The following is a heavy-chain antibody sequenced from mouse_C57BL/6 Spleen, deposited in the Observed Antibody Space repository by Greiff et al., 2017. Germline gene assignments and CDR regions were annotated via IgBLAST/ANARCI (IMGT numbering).Heavy chain of an antibody. CDR1: DSEVFPIAY. Sequence: VQLQQSGSELRSPGSSVKLSCKDFDSEVFPIAYMSWVRQKPGHGFEWIGGILPSIGRTIYGEKFEDKATLDADTLSNTAYLELNSLTSEDSAIYYGARRGYGSSYWYFDVWGTGTTVTVSS. D-gene: IGHD1-1*01. CDR3: ARRGYGSSYWYFDV. V-gene: IGHV15-2*01. CDR2: ILPSIGRT. J-gene: IGHJ1*03.